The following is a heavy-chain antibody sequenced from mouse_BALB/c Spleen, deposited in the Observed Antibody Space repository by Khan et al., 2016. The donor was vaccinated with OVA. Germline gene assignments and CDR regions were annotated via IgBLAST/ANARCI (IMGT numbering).Heavy chain of an antibody. CDR3: ARAWAIRRNAWFYY. CDR1: GYTFSNHH. CDR2: INPYNDYI. V-gene: IGHV1S45*01. D-gene: IGHD2-12*01. Sequence: VQLQQSGAELVRPGASVKISCKAFGYTFSNHHINWVQQRPGQGLDWIGYINPYNDYINYNQKIKGKAILTVDKSSSTAYLELSSLTSEDSAFYYCARAWAIRRNAWFYYWGQGTLVTVSA. J-gene: IGHJ3*01.